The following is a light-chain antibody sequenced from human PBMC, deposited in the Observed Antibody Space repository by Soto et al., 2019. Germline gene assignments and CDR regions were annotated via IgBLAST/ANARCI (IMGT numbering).Light chain of an antibody. CDR3: SSYTANNTRL. Sequence: QSALPQPASVSGSPGQAITISCTGTSSDVGGYNYVSWDQHRPGKAPQLIIYEVSYRPSGVSNRFSGSKSGNTASLTISGLQAEDEADYYCSSYTANNTRLFGTGTKVTVL. CDR2: EVS. V-gene: IGLV2-14*01. J-gene: IGLJ1*01. CDR1: SSDVGGYNY.